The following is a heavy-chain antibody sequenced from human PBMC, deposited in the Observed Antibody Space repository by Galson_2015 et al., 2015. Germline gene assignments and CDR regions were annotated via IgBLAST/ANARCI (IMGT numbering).Heavy chain of an antibody. CDR3: ARATVFEI. CDR1: GFTFSNYP. J-gene: IGHJ3*02. CDR2: ISGSGGST. Sequence: SLRLSCAASGFTFSNYPMTWVRQAPGKGLEWVSSISGSGGSTYYADSVKGRFTISRDNSKSTMFLQTNSLRAEDTAIYYCARATVFEIWGQGTMVTVSS. D-gene: IGHD1-26*01. V-gene: IGHV3-23*01.